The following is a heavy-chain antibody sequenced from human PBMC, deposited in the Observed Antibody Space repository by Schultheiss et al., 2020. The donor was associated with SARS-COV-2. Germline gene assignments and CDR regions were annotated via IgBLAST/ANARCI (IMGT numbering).Heavy chain of an antibody. CDR2: ISGSGGST. CDR1: GFTFSSYS. Sequence: GESLKISCAASGFTFSSYSMNWVRQAPGKGLEWVSAISGSGGSTYYADSVKGRFTISRDNFKNTLYLQMNSLRAEDTAVYYCAKVYGDYDYYYYGMDVWGQGTTVTVSS. CDR3: AKVYGDYDYYYYGMDV. V-gene: IGHV3-23*01. J-gene: IGHJ6*02. D-gene: IGHD4-17*01.